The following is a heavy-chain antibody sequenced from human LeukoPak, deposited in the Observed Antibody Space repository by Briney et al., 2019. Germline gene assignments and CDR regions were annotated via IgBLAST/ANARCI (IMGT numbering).Heavy chain of an antibody. D-gene: IGHD2-8*01. CDR1: GFTFGSSA. J-gene: IGHJ3*01. CDR2: ISGRGDST. V-gene: IGHV3-23*01. Sequence: GGSLRLSCAVSGFTFGSSAIYWVRQAPGKGLEWVSGISGRGDSTSFADSVNGRFTISRDISKKMVYLQMNSLRDEGTAIYYCAKDRFCTNLSCSGGTAFDVWGQGTLVTVSS. CDR3: AKDRFCTNLSCSGGTAFDV.